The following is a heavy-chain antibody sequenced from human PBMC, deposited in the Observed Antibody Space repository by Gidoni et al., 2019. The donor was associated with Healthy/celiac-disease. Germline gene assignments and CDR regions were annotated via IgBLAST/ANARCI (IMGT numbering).Heavy chain of an antibody. V-gene: IGHV3-33*01. J-gene: IGHJ4*02. CDR1: GFTFSSYG. D-gene: IGHD3-3*01. Sequence: QVQLVESGGGVVQPGRSLRLSCAASGFTFSSYGMHWVRQAPGKGLEWVAVIWYDGSNKYYADSVKGRFTISRDNSKNTLYLQMNSLRAEDTAVYYCARDSLPFWSGYYRYWGQGTLVTVSS. CDR3: ARDSLPFWSGYYRY. CDR2: IWYDGSNK.